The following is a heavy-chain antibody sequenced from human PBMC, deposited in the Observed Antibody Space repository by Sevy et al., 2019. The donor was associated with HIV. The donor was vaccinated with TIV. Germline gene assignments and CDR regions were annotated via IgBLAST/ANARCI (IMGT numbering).Heavy chain of an antibody. CDR3: ARDLRVYYYGSGASDAFDI. CDR2: ISSSSSYT. Sequence: GGSLRLSCAASGFTFSDYYMSWIRQAPGKGLEWVSYISSSSSYTNYADSVKDRFTISRDNAKNSLYLQMNSLRAEDTAVYYCARDLRVYYYGSGASDAFDIWGQGTMVTVSS. CDR1: GFTFSDYY. D-gene: IGHD3-10*01. V-gene: IGHV3-11*06. J-gene: IGHJ3*02.